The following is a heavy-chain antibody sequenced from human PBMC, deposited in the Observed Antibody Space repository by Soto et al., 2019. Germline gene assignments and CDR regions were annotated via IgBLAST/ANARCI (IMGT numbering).Heavy chain of an antibody. CDR2: ISGSGGST. CDR1: GSTFSTHA. V-gene: IGHV3-23*01. J-gene: IGHJ6*01. CDR3: AKALSSYYYGMDV. Sequence: LPCEASGSTFSTHAMSWVRLAPGKGLEWVSAISGSGGSTYYADSVKGRSTISRDNSKNTLYLQMNSLRAEDTAVYYCAKALSSYYYGMDVWGQGTTVTVSS. D-gene: IGHD2-2*01.